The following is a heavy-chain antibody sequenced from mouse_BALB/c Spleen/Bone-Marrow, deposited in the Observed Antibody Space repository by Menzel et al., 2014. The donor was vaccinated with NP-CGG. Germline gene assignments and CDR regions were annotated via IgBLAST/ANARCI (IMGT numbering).Heavy chain of an antibody. V-gene: IGHV1-31*01. D-gene: IGHD6-2*01. CDR3: AREGGLVPDYFDY. CDR1: GYSFXGYY. J-gene: IGHJ2*01. Sequence: EVQLQQSGPELVKPGASVKISCKASGYSFXGYYMHWVKQSHVKSLEWIGRINPYNGATSYNQNFKDKASLTIDKSSSTAYMEVHSLTSEDSAVYYCAREGGLVPDYFDYWGQGTTLTVSS. CDR2: INPYNGAT.